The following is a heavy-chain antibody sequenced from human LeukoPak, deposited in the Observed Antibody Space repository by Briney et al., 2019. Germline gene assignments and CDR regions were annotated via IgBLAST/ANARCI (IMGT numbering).Heavy chain of an antibody. CDR1: GGTFSSYT. CDR2: IIPILGIA. CDR3: ARPATIFGVVNNLDY. V-gene: IGHV1-69*02. D-gene: IGHD3-3*01. Sequence: SVKVSCKASGGTFSSYTISWVRQAPGQGLEWMGRIIPILGIANYAQKFQGRVTITADKSTSTAYMELSSLRSEDTAVYYCARPATIFGVVNNLDYWGQGTLVTVSS. J-gene: IGHJ4*02.